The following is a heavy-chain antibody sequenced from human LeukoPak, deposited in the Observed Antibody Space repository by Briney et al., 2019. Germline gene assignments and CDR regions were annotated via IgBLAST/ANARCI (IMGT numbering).Heavy chain of an antibody. CDR1: GGSLSSYY. Sequence: SETLSLTCPVSGGSLSSYYWSWIRQPPGKGLEWIGYIYYSGSTNYNPSLKSRVTISVDTSKNQFSLKLSSVTAADTAVYYCASVTHQGNQNWFDPWGQGTLVTVSS. D-gene: IGHD1-14*01. CDR3: ASVTHQGNQNWFDP. V-gene: IGHV4-59*08. J-gene: IGHJ5*02. CDR2: IYYSGST.